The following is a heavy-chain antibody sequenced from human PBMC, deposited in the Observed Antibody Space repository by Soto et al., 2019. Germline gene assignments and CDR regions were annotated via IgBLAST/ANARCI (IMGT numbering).Heavy chain of an antibody. CDR3: ARGGGAAAKYNWFDP. D-gene: IGHD6-13*01. V-gene: IGHV4-59*01. J-gene: IGHJ5*02. CDR2: IYYSGST. Sequence: PSETLSLTCTVSGGSISSYYWSWIRQPPAKGLEWIGYIYYSGSTNYNPSLKSRVTISVDTSKNQFSLKLSSVAAADTAVYYCARGGGAAAKYNWFDPWGQATLVTVSS. CDR1: GGSISSYY.